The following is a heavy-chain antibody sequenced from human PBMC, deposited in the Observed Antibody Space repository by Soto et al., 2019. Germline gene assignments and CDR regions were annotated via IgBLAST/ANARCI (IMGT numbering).Heavy chain of an antibody. D-gene: IGHD3-22*01. J-gene: IGHJ4*02. Sequence: EVQMLESGGGLVQPGGSLRLSCAASGFTFDNYAMSWVRRAPGKGLEWVSVISGSSGRTEYADSVRGRFTISRDTSKNILYLHFNGPRADDTAVYYCARDGGPVVITFDSWGQGTWVYVSS. CDR3: ARDGGPVVITFDS. CDR1: GFTFDNYA. V-gene: IGHV3-23*01. CDR2: ISGSSGRT.